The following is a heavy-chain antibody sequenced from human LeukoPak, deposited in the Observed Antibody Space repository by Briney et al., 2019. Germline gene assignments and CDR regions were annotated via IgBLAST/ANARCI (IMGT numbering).Heavy chain of an antibody. CDR1: GFTFSSYA. CDR3: AKTPGFYGPFDY. J-gene: IGHJ4*02. D-gene: IGHD3-3*01. CDR2: ISGSGGST. Sequence: GGSLRLSCAASGFTFSSYAVSWVRQAPGKGLEWVSAISGSGGSTYYADSVKGRFTISRDNSKNTLYLQMDSLRAEDTAVYYCAKTPGFYGPFDYWGQGTLVTVSS. V-gene: IGHV3-23*01.